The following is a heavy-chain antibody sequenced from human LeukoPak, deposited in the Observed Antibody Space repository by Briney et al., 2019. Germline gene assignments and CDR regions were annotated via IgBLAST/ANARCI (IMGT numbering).Heavy chain of an antibody. CDR1: GYTFTSYG. Sequence: GASVKVSCKASGYTFTSYGISWVRQAPGQGLEWMGWISAYNGNTNYAQKLQGRVTMTTDTSTSTAYMELRSLRSDDTAVYYCAREPTTVTKYSSVPYYYYGMDVRGQGTTVTVSS. CDR2: ISAYNGNT. D-gene: IGHD4-17*01. CDR3: AREPTTVTKYSSVPYYYYGMDV. J-gene: IGHJ6*02. V-gene: IGHV1-18*01.